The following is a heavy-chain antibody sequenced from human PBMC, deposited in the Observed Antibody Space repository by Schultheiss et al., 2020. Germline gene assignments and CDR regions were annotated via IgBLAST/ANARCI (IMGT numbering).Heavy chain of an antibody. Sequence: SETLSLTCAVSGFSITNGYYWGWIRQPPGKGLEWIGHIYHGGSTYYNPSLKSRVTISVDTSKNQFSLRLSSVTAADTAMYYCARIHTGYYRGYYWGQGTLVTVSS. D-gene: IGHD1-26*01. V-gene: IGHV4-38-2*01. J-gene: IGHJ4*02. CDR3: ARIHTGYYRGYY. CDR1: GFSITNGYY. CDR2: IYHGGST.